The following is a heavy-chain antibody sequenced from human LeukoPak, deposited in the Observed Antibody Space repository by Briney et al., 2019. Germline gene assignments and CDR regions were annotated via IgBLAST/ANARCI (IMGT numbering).Heavy chain of an antibody. CDR2: INHSGSA. D-gene: IGHD3-3*01. CDR3: ARGRITIFGVVIMYDY. Sequence: SETLSLTCAVSGGSFSGYYWTWIRQPPGKGLEWIGEINHSGSANYNPSLMSRVTISLDTSKNHFSLNLSSVTAADTAVYYCARGRITIFGVVIMYDYWGQGTLVTVSS. J-gene: IGHJ4*02. V-gene: IGHV4-34*01. CDR1: GGSFSGYY.